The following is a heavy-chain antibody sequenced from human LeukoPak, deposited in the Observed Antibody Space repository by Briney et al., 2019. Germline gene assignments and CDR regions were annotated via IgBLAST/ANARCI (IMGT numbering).Heavy chain of an antibody. V-gene: IGHV3-23*01. J-gene: IGHJ4*02. CDR3: AKLPVAGLYFDY. D-gene: IGHD6-19*01. Sequence: PGGSLRLSCAASGFTFSSYAMSWVRQAPGKGLEWISAISDSGGSTYYVDSVKGRFTISRDNSKNTLYLQMNSLRVGDTAVYYCAKLPVAGLYFDYWGQGTLVTVSS. CDR1: GFTFSSYA. CDR2: ISDSGGST.